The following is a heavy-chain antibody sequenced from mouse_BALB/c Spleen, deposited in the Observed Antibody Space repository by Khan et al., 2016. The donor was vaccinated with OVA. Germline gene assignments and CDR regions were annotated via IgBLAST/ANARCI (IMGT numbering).Heavy chain of an antibody. J-gene: IGHJ2*01. Sequence: VQLQESGPGLVEPSQSLSITCTVSGFSLTSYGVHWVRQPPGKGLEWLGVIWAGGSTNYNSALMSRRSISKDNSKRQVFLRMNSLQTDDTSMYYCARLEDIWGQGTTLTVSS. CDR2: IWAGGST. CDR1: GFSLTSYG. V-gene: IGHV2-9*02. CDR3: ARLEDI. D-gene: IGHD1-3*01.